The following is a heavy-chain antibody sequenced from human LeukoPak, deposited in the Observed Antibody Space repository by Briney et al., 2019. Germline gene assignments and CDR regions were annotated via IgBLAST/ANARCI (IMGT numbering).Heavy chain of an antibody. Sequence: GGSLRLSCAASRFSFINSWMHWVRQAPGKGLVWVSRINSDGTTTYYADSVKGRFTTSRDNAKNTLFLQMNSLRPEDTALYYCASDPYLANFWTGYPHYWGQGTLVTVSS. V-gene: IGHV3-74*01. CDR3: ASDPYLANFWTGYPHY. J-gene: IGHJ4*02. CDR1: RFSFINSW. D-gene: IGHD3/OR15-3a*01. CDR2: INSDGTTT.